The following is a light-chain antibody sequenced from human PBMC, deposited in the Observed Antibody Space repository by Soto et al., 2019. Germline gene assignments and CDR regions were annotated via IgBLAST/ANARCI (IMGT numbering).Light chain of an antibody. CDR3: QQSYSTPT. J-gene: IGKJ2*01. V-gene: IGKV1-39*01. CDR1: QSISSY. CDR2: AAS. Sequence: DIQMTQSPSSLSASVGDRVTITCRASQSISSYLNWYQQKPGKAPKLLIYAASSLQSGVPSSVSGSGSWTDFPLTISSLQPEDFATYYCQQSYSTPTFGQGTKLEIK.